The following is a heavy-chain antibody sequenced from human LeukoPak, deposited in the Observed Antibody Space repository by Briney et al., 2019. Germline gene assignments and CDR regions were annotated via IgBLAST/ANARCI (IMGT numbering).Heavy chain of an antibody. CDR2: ISSSSSYI. CDR3: ARVGFLEWYYYYMDV. CDR1: GFTFNSFA. V-gene: IGHV3-21*01. Sequence: GGSLRLSCAASGFTFNSFAMNWVRQAPGKGLEWVSSISSSSSYIHYADSVKGRFTISRDNAKNSLYLQMNGLRAEDTAVYYCARVGFLEWYYYYMDVWGKGTTVTVSS. D-gene: IGHD3-3*01. J-gene: IGHJ6*03.